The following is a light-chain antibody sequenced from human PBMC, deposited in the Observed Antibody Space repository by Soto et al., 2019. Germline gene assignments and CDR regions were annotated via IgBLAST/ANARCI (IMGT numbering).Light chain of an antibody. V-gene: IGLV1-44*01. CDR3: AVWDDALNGFFV. CDR2: SNN. CDR1: SSNIGSNT. Sequence: QSVLTQPPSASGTPGQRVTISCSGSSSNIGSNTVNWYQQLPGTAPKLLIYSNNQRPSGVPDRFSASKSGTSASLAISGLQSEDEADYYCAVWDDALNGFFVFGTGTKLTVL. J-gene: IGLJ1*01.